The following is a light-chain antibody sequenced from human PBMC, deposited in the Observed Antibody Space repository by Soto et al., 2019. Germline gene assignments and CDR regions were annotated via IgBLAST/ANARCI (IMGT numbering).Light chain of an antibody. V-gene: IGLV2-14*01. J-gene: IGLJ3*02. Sequence: QSVLTQPASVSGSPGQSITISCTGTNSDVGGFDYVSWYQHHPGKAPKLMISEVSDRPSGVSTRFSGSKSGNTASLTISGLQAEDEADYYCSSYTTSTTLWVFGGGTKLTVL. CDR2: EVS. CDR1: NSDVGGFDY. CDR3: SSYTTSTTLWV.